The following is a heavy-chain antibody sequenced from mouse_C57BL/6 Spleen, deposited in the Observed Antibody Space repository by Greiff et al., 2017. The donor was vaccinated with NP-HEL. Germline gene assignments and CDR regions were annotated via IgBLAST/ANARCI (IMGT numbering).Heavy chain of an antibody. CDR1: GYTFTDYY. V-gene: IGHV1-26*01. Sequence: EVQLQQSGPELVKPGASVKISCKASGYTFTDYYMNWVKQSHGKSLEWLGDINLNNGGTSYNQKFKGKATLTVDKSSSTAYMELRSLTSEDSAVYYCASGDDGYYYAMDYWGQGTSVTVSS. J-gene: IGHJ4*01. CDR2: INLNNGGT. CDR3: ASGDDGYYYAMDY. D-gene: IGHD2-3*01.